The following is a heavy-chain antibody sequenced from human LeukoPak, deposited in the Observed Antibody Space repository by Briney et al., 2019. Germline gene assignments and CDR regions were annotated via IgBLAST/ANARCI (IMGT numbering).Heavy chain of an antibody. CDR3: ARDSHYYDSSGYYPFDY. Sequence: SETLSLTCTVSGGSISSGSYYWSWIRQPAGKGLEWIGRTYTSGSTNYNPSLKSRVTISVDTSKNQFSLKLSSVTAADTAVYYCARDSHYYDSSGYYPFDYWGQGTLVTVSS. D-gene: IGHD3-22*01. J-gene: IGHJ4*02. CDR2: TYTSGST. V-gene: IGHV4-61*02. CDR1: GGSISSGSYY.